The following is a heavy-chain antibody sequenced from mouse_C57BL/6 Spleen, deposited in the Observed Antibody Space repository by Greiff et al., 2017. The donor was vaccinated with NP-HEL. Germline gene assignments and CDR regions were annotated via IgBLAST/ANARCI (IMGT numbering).Heavy chain of an antibody. D-gene: IGHD3-3*01. CDR3: ARHKGPQGYFDY. J-gene: IGHJ2*01. V-gene: IGHV2-6-1*01. CDR2: IWSDGST. CDR1: GFSLTSYG. Sequence: VKLMESGPGLVAPSQSLSITCTVSGFSLTSYGVHWVRQPPGKGLEWLVVIWSDGSTTYNSALKSRLSISKDNSKSQVFLKMNSLQTDDTAMYYCARHKGPQGYFDYWGQGTTLTVSS.